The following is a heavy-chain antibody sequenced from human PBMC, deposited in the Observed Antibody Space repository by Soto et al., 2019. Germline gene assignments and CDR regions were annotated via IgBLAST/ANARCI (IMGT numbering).Heavy chain of an antibody. CDR2: IYNGGRT. D-gene: IGHD6-19*01. Sequence: QVQLQESGPGLVKTSETMSLTCTASGASVSSYYWSWIRQPPGKGLEWIGHIYNGGRTNYNPSLKCRVIIPVDMSNNQFSLKLTSVTAADTAVYYCARTTGWPGFDFWGQGALVTVSS. CDR1: GASVSSYY. V-gene: IGHV4-4*09. J-gene: IGHJ4*02. CDR3: ARTTGWPGFDF.